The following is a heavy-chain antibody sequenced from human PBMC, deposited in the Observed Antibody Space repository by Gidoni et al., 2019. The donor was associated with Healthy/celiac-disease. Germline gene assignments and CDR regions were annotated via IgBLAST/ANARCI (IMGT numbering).Heavy chain of an antibody. Sequence: QVQLVPSGAAVKKPGASVTVSCKASGYPFPSYSLHGVRQAPGKGLEWRGIINPSGGSTSYAQKFQGRVTMTRDTSTSTVYMELSSLRSEDTAVYYCARGVRFLEWSDYYYYMDVWGKGTTVTVSS. CDR2: INPSGGST. CDR3: ARGVRFLEWSDYYYYMDV. J-gene: IGHJ6*03. D-gene: IGHD3-3*01. CDR1: GYPFPSYS. V-gene: IGHV1-46*01.